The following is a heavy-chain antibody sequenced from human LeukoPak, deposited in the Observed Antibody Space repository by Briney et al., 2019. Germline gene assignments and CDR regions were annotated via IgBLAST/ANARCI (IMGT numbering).Heavy chain of an antibody. CDR2: INPNSGGT. V-gene: IGHV1-2*02. CDR1: GYTFTGYY. Sequence: ASVKVSCTASGYTFTGYYMHWVRQAPGQGLEWMGWINPNSGGTNYAQKFQGRVTMTRDTSISTAYMELSRLRSDDTAVYYCARGAYDSSGYYPDNFDYWGQGTLVTVSS. D-gene: IGHD3-22*01. J-gene: IGHJ4*02. CDR3: ARGAYDSSGYYPDNFDY.